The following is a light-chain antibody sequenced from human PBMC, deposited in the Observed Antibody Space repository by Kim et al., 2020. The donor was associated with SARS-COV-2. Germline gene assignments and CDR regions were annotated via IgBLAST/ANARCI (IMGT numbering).Light chain of an antibody. CDR3: QSYDSSLSAYVV. V-gene: IGLV1-40*01. J-gene: IGLJ2*01. CDR2: GNS. Sequence: SIPCTGSSSHIVAGYDVPWYHELPGTAPKLLIYGNSNRPSGFPDRFSGSKSGTSASLAITGLQAEDEADYYCQSYDSSLSAYVVFGGGTQLTVL. CDR1: SSHIVAGYD.